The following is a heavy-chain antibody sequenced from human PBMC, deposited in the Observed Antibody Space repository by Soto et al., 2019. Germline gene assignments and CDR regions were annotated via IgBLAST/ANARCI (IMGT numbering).Heavy chain of an antibody. Sequence: PGGSLRLPCVASDFSFSTYNMNWVRQAPGKGLEWVSFISSTSSHIHYADSVKGRFTISRDNAKNSLYLQMNSLTSEDTAVYYCARGLAEYDSVWERYRYTGIDSWGLGTLVTVSS. D-gene: IGHD3-16*02. CDR1: DFSFSTYN. CDR2: ISSTSSHI. CDR3: ARGLAEYDSVWERYRYTGIDS. V-gene: IGHV3-21*04. J-gene: IGHJ4*02.